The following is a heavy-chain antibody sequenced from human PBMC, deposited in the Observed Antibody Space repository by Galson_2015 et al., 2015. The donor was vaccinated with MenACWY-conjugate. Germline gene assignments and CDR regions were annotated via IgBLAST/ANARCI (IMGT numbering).Heavy chain of an antibody. V-gene: IGHV1-46*01. D-gene: IGHD6-19*01. Sequence: SVKVSCKASGYSYTSHYMHWVRQAPGQVLEWMGIINPDGGIPGYTEKFQDRVTMTSDTSTRTVYMDLTSLTSGDTAVYYCARSGSEGYSSGWTDSWGQGTLVTVSS. CDR2: INPDGGIP. CDR1: GYSYTSHY. CDR3: ARSGSEGYSSGWTDS. J-gene: IGHJ4*02.